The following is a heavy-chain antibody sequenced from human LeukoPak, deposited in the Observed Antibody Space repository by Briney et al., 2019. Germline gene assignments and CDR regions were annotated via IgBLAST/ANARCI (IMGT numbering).Heavy chain of an antibody. Sequence: GGSLQISCQGSGSSFTNYWIGWVRQLPGKGLEWMGIIYPDDSDTRYSPSFQGQVTISADKSISTAYLQWSSLKASDTAMYYCARRAVAGIDYWGQGTLVTVSS. CDR2: IYPDDSDT. J-gene: IGHJ4*02. D-gene: IGHD6-19*01. V-gene: IGHV5-51*01. CDR3: ARRAVAGIDY. CDR1: GSSFTNYW.